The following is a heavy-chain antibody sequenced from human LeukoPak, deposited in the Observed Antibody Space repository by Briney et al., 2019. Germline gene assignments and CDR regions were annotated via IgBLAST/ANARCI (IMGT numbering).Heavy chain of an antibody. CDR1: GYTFTSYG. D-gene: IGHD5-24*01. CDR2: ISAYNGNT. V-gene: IGHV1-18*01. Sequence: ASVKVSFKASGYTFTSYGISWVRQAPGQGLEWMGWISAYNGNTNYAQKLQGSVTMTTDTSTSTAYMELRSLRSDATAVYYCARDRGDGYNYYFDYWGQGTLVTVSS. CDR3: ARDRGDGYNYYFDY. J-gene: IGHJ4*02.